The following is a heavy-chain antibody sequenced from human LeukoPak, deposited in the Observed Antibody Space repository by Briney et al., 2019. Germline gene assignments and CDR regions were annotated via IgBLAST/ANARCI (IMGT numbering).Heavy chain of an antibody. CDR1: GFTFSSYA. CDR2: ISDSGGST. CDR3: ASSSYGSGRHGMHV. Sequence: PGGSLRLSSAASGFTFSSYAISWVRQAPGKGLEWVSAISDSGGSTYYADSVKGRFTISRDNAENSLYLQMNSLRDEDTAVYYCASSSYGSGRHGMHVWGQGSTVSVSS. V-gene: IGHV3-23*01. J-gene: IGHJ6*02. D-gene: IGHD3-10*01.